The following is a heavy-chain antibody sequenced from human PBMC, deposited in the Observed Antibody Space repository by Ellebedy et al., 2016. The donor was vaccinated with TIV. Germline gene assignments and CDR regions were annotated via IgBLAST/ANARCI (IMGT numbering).Heavy chain of an antibody. J-gene: IGHJ4*02. D-gene: IGHD3-3*01. Sequence: SGPTLVKPTQTLTLTCTFSGFSLSTSGVGVGWIRQPPGKALEWLALIYWDDDKRYSPSLKSRLTITKDTSKNQVVLTMTNMDPVDTATYYCAHTGPVTYYDFWSGYSAFDYWGQGTLVTVSS. CDR3: AHTGPVTYYDFWSGYSAFDY. V-gene: IGHV2-5*02. CDR1: GFSLSTSGVG. CDR2: IYWDDDK.